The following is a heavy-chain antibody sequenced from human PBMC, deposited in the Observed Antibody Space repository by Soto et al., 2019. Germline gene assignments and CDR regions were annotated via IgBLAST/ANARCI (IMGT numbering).Heavy chain of an antibody. V-gene: IGHV4-4*02. CDR3: ARVAVAGTRVDY. CDR1: GGSSSSNW. Sequence: SETLSLTCTVSGGSSSSNWWSWVRQPPGKGLEWIGEIYHSGSTNYNPSLKSRVTISVDKSKNQFSLKLSSVTAADTAVYYCARVAVAGTRVDYWGQGTLVTVSS. CDR2: IYHSGST. J-gene: IGHJ4*02. D-gene: IGHD6-19*01.